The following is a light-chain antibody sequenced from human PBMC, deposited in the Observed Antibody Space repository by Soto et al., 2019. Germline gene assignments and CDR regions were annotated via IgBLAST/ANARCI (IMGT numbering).Light chain of an antibody. CDR2: GNN. V-gene: IGLV1-40*01. J-gene: IGLJ2*01. CDR1: SSNIGAGYD. CDR3: QSYDSSLSGVV. Sequence: QAVVTQPPSVSGAPGQRVTISCTGSSSNIGAGYDVHWYQQLPGTAPNLLIFGNNNRPSGVPDRFSGSKSGTSASLAITGLQAEDEADYYCQSYDSSLSGVVFGGGTK.